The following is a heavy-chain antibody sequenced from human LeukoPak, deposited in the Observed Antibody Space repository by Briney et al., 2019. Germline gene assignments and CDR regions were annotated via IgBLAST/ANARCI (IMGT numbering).Heavy chain of an antibody. Sequence: ASVKVSCKASGYTFTSYFMHWVRQAPGQGLEWVGIINPSGGSTSYAQQFQGRVTLTRDTSTSTVYMELSSLRSEDTVVYYRARGALNWFDPWGQGTLVTVSS. CDR3: ARGALNWFDP. D-gene: IGHD1-26*01. V-gene: IGHV1-46*01. CDR2: INPSGGST. J-gene: IGHJ5*02. CDR1: GYTFTSYF.